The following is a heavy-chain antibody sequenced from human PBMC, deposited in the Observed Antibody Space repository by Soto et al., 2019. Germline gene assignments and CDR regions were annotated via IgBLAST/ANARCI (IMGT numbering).Heavy chain of an antibody. J-gene: IGHJ4*02. D-gene: IGHD2-8*01. CDR1: GYTFNSYG. CDR2: ISVYNGNT. CDR3: ARDGRNGGYPDY. Sequence: QVQLVQSGAEVKRPGASVKVSCKASGYTFNSYGISWVRQAPGQGLEWMGWISVYNGNTNYAQKVQGRVTMTTYTSASTAYMELRSLRPDGPAVYCCARDGRNGGYPDYWGQGTVVTVSS. V-gene: IGHV1-18*01.